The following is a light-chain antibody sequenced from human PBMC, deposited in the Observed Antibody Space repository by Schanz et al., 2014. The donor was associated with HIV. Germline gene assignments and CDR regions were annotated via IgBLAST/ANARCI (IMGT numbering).Light chain of an antibody. J-gene: IGLJ3*02. CDR2: KNN. Sequence: NFMLTQPHSVSESPGKTVTISCTRSSGSIGSYFVQWYQQRPGSAPSIVIYKNNQRHSGVPDRFSGSIDSSSNSASLTISGLETEDEADYYCQSYDLANPGVFGGGTKLTV. CDR1: SGSIGSYF. CDR3: QSYDLANPGV. V-gene: IGLV6-57*04.